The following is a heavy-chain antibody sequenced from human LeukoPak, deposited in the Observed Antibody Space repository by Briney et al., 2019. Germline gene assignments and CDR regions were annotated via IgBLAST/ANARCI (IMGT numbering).Heavy chain of an antibody. J-gene: IGHJ4*02. CDR1: GFTFSSYS. D-gene: IGHD7-27*01. CDR3: ARDLTGRYYFDY. V-gene: IGHV3-48*02. CDR2: ISSGSTTI. Sequence: PGGSLRLSCAAPGFTFSSYSMNWVRQAPGKGLEWVSYISSGSTTIYYADSVKGRFTISRDNAKNSLYLLMSSLRDEDTAVYFCARDLTGRYYFDYWGQGTLVTVSS.